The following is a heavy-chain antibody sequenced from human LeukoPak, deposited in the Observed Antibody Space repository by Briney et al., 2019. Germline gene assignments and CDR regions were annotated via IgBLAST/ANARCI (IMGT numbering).Heavy chain of an antibody. CDR3: AGAPYGWPRYINFDF. J-gene: IGHJ4*02. D-gene: IGHD5-12*01. CDR2: INHSGST. CDR1: GGSFSGYY. Sequence: PSETLSLTCAVYGGSFSGYYWSWFRQPPGKGLAWIGEINHSGSTNYSPSLKSRVTISVDTSKNQFSLKLSSVTAADTAVYYCAGAPYGWPRYINFDFWGQGTLVTVSS. V-gene: IGHV4-34*01.